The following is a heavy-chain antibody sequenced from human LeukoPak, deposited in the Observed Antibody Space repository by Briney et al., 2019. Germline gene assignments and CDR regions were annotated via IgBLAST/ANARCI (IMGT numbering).Heavy chain of an antibody. CDR2: IIPIFGTA. V-gene: IGHV1-69*06. D-gene: IGHD3-9*01. CDR1: GGTFSSYA. J-gene: IGHJ4*02. CDR3: ARDWGSHNYDILTGGYFDY. Sequence: ASVKVSCKASGGTFSSYAISWVRQAPGQGLEWMGGIIPIFGTANYAQKFQGRVTITADKSTSTAYMELSSLRSEDTAVYYCARDWGSHNYDILTGGYFDYWGQGTLVTASS.